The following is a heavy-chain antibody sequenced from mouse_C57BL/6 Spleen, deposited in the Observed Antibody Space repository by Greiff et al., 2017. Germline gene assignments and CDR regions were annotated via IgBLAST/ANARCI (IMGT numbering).Heavy chain of an antibody. J-gene: IGHJ4*01. CDR1: GFTFSSYA. D-gene: IGHD2-1*01. CDR2: ISDGGSYT. Sequence: EVKLVESGGGLVKPGGSLKLSCAASGFTFSSYAMSWVRQTPEKRLEWVATISDGGSYTYYPDNVKGRFTIARDNAKNNLYLQMSHLNSEDTAMYYCARGGNRYYYAMDYWGQGTSVTVSS. CDR3: ARGGNRYYYAMDY. V-gene: IGHV5-4*03.